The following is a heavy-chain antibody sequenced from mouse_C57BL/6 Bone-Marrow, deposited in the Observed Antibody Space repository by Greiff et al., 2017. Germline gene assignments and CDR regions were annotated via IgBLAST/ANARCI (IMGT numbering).Heavy chain of an antibody. CDR1: GYTFTSYW. CDR3: ARNYYGSSPVYFDY. D-gene: IGHD1-1*01. Sequence: VQLQQPGAELVKPGASVKLSCKASGYTFTSYWMHWVKQRPGQGLEWIGMIHPNSGSTNYNEKFKSKATLTVDKSSSTAYMQLSSRTSEDSAVYYCARNYYGSSPVYFDYWGQGTTLTVSS. V-gene: IGHV1-64*01. CDR2: IHPNSGST. J-gene: IGHJ2*01.